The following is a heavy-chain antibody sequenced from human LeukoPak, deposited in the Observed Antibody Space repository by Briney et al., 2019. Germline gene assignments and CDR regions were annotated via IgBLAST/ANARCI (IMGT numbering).Heavy chain of an antibody. J-gene: IGHJ6*03. CDR1: GYTFTGYY. V-gene: IGHV1-2*02. D-gene: IGHD5-18*01. Sequence: ASVKVSCKASGYTFTGYYMHWVRQAPGQGLEWMGWVNPNSGDTNYAQKFQGRVTMTRDTSISTAYMELSSLRSEDTAVYYCARDNGGTAMAYYYYYMDVWGKGTTVTISS. CDR3: ARDNGGTAMAYYYYYMDV. CDR2: VNPNSGDT.